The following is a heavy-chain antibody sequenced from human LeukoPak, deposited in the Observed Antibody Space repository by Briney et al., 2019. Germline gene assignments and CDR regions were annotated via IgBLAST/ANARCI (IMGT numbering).Heavy chain of an antibody. J-gene: IGHJ4*02. CDR2: ISYHGSNK. CDR3: AKPFDDSSGYYSDY. CDR1: GFTFSSYG. D-gene: IGHD3-22*01. Sequence: GRSLRLSCAASGFTFSSYGMHWVRQAPGKGLEWVAVISYHGSNKYYADSVKGRFTISRDNSKNTLYLQMNSLRAEDTAVYYCAKPFDDSSGYYSDYWGQGTLVTVSS. V-gene: IGHV3-30*18.